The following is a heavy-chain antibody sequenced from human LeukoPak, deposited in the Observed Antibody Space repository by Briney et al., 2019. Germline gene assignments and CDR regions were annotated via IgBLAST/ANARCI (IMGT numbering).Heavy chain of an antibody. D-gene: IGHD1-26*01. CDR2: ISSSSSYR. V-gene: IGHV3-21*01. CDR3: ARDPARVGATDFDY. J-gene: IGHJ4*02. CDR1: GFTFSSYS. Sequence: GGSLRLSCAASGFTFSSYSMNWVRHAPGKGLEWVSSISSSSSYRYYADAVKGRFTTSRDNAKKPLYLQMNSLRDEDTAVYYCARDPARVGATDFDYWGQGTLVTVSS.